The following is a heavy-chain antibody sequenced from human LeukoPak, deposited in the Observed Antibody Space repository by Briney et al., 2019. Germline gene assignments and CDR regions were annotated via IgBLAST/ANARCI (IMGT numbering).Heavy chain of an antibody. V-gene: IGHV3-30*01. CDR1: GFTFSSYA. CDR2: ISYDGSNK. CDR3: AREAMVRGVIFDY. D-gene: IGHD3-10*01. J-gene: IGHJ4*02. Sequence: GGSLRLSCAASGFTFSSYAMHWVRQAPGKGLEWVAVISYDGSNKYYADSVKGRFTISRDNSKNTLYLQMNSLRAEDTAVYYCAREAMVRGVIFDYWGQGTLVTVSS.